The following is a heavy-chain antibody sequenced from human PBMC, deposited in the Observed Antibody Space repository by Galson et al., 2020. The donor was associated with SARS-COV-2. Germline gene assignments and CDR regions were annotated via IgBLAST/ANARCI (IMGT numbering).Heavy chain of an antibody. Sequence: GESLKIPREAPGFTFRNYVMHWVRQAPGKGPEWVAVISSDGSNSFYADSLKGRFTIARDNSKSTLYLQMNSLRAEDTAVYYCARGGEWELPYYFDYWGQGTLVTVSS. D-gene: IGHD1-26*01. CDR3: ARGGEWELPYYFDY. J-gene: IGHJ4*02. V-gene: IGHV3-30*04. CDR2: ISSDGSNS. CDR1: GFTFRNYV.